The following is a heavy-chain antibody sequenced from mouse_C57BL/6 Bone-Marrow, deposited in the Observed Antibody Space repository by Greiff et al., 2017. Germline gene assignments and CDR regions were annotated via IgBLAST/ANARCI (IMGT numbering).Heavy chain of an antibody. D-gene: IGHD4-1*01. CDR2: ISYDGSN. CDR1: GYSITSGYY. CDR3: ARVWGNWGAY. J-gene: IGHJ3*01. V-gene: IGHV3-6*01. Sequence: EVKVEESGPGLVKPSQSLSLTCSVTGYSITSGYYWNWIRQFPGNKLEWMGYISYDGSNNYNPSLKNRISITRDTSKNQFFLKLNSVTTEDTATYYCARVWGNWGAYWGQGTLVTVSA.